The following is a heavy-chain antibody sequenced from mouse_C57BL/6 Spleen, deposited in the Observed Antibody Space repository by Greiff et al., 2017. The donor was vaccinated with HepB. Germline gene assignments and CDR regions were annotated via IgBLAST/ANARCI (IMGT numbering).Heavy chain of an antibody. CDR1: GYAFSSSW. CDR2: IYPGDGDT. D-gene: IGHD1-1*01. CDR3: ATTVYFDV. Sequence: VQLQQSGPELVKPGASVKISCKASGYAFSSSWMNWVKQRPGKGLEWIGRIYPGDGDTNYNGKFKGKATLTADKSSSTAYMQLSSLTSEDSAVYFCATTVYFDVWGTGTTVTVSS. V-gene: IGHV1-82*01. J-gene: IGHJ1*03.